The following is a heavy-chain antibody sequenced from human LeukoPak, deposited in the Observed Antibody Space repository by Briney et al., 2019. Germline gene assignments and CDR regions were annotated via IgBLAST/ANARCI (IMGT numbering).Heavy chain of an antibody. J-gene: IGHJ5*02. Sequence: PGGSLRRSCAGSGFTFSDYYMSWIRQAPGKGLEWVSYISSSGSTIYYADSVKGRFTIYRDNAKNSLYLQMNSLRAEDTAVYYCARAVFGVVRNYNWFDPWGQGTLVTVSS. CDR3: ARAVFGVVRNYNWFDP. CDR2: ISSSGSTI. D-gene: IGHD3-3*01. CDR1: GFTFSDYY. V-gene: IGHV3-11*04.